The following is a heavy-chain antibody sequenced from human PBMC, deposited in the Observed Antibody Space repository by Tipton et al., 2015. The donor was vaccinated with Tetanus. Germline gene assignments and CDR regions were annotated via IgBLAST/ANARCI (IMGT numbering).Heavy chain of an antibody. Sequence: TLSLTCDVSGGSFSGNYWSWIRQPPGKGLEWIGEINHRGGTMYNPSLKNRATISGDTSKNQFSLNLTSVTAADTAVYYCARRRYSWNRGGFDIWGQRTLVTVSS. D-gene: IGHD1-20*01. CDR2: INHRGGT. J-gene: IGHJ3*02. CDR3: ARRRYSWNRGGFDI. V-gene: IGHV4-34*01. CDR1: GGSFSGNY.